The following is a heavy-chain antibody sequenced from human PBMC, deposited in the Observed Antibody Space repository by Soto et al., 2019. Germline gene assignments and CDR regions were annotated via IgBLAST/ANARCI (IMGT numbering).Heavy chain of an antibody. CDR2: INSDGSRI. V-gene: IGHV3-74*01. CDR1: GFTFSRLW. Sequence: LRLSCAASGFTFSRLWLHWVRQGPGKGLVWVARINSDGSRISYADSVRGRFTISRDNAKNTLHLEMNSLRVEDTATYFCVRVYYSESTVDRHFDFWGQGSLVNVSS. D-gene: IGHD3-16*01. J-gene: IGHJ4*02. CDR3: VRVYYSESTVDRHFDF.